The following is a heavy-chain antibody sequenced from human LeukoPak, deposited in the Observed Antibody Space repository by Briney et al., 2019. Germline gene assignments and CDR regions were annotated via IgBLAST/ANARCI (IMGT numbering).Heavy chain of an antibody. V-gene: IGHV1-58*01. D-gene: IGHD1-26*01. CDR1: GFTLTSSA. J-gene: IGHJ6*02. CDR2: IVVGSGNT. CDR3: AAGTRGGSYPYYYYGMDV. Sequence: GASVKVSCKASGFTLTSSALQWVRQARGQRLEWIGWIVVGSGNTNYAQKFQERVTITRDMSTSTAYMELSSLRSEDTAVYYCAAGTRGGSYPYYYYGMDVWGQGTTVTVSS.